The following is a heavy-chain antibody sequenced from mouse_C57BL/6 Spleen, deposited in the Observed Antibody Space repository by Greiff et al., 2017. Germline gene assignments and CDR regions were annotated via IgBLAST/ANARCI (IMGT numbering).Heavy chain of an antibody. J-gene: IGHJ2*01. CDR2: ISYDGSN. V-gene: IGHV3-6*01. CDR3: ATYGYDPYYFDY. CDR1: GYSITSGYY. Sequence: EVKLVESGPGLVKPSQSLSLTCSVTGYSITSGYYWNWIRQFPGNKLEWMGYISYDGSNNYNPSLKNRISITRDTSKNQFFLKLNSVTTEHTATYYCATYGYDPYYFDYWGQGTTLTVSS. D-gene: IGHD2-2*01.